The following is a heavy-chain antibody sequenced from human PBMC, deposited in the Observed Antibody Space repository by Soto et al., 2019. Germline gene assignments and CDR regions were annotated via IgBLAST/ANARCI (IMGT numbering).Heavy chain of an antibody. CDR1: CVSIDSDYW. D-gene: IGHD6-19*01. CDR2: MSRGGGP. J-gene: IGHJ5*01. V-gene: IGHV4-4*02. Sequence: SETLSLTCSFSCVSIDSDYWWGWVRQPPGKDLEWLGDMSRGGGPVYNPSLKSRLTISLDKSNNQLSLSLRFMTAADTATSYCAWSCGFYAVDSW. CDR3: AWSCGFYAVDS.